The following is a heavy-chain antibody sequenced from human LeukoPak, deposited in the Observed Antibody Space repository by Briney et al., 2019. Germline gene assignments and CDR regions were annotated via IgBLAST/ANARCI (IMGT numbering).Heavy chain of an antibody. CDR1: GYTFTSYD. CDR3: ARKVTYYYDRRDAFDI. Sequence: ASVKVSCKASGYTFTSYDINWVRQATGQGIEWMAWMNPNSGNTGYAQKFQGRVTMTRNTSISTAYMELSSLRSEDTAVYYCARKVTYYYDRRDAFDIWGQGTMVTVSS. CDR2: MNPNSGNT. V-gene: IGHV1-8*01. J-gene: IGHJ3*02. D-gene: IGHD3-22*01.